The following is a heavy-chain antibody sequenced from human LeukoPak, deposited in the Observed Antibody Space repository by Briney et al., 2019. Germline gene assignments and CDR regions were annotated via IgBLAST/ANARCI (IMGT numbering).Heavy chain of an antibody. Sequence: SETLSLTCTVSGGSISSYYWSWIRQPPGKGLEWIGYIYYSGSTNYNPSLKSRVTISVDTSKNQFSLKLSSVTAADTAVYYCARDEPSEWGDYYCGMDVWGQGTTVTVSS. J-gene: IGHJ6*02. D-gene: IGHD1-26*01. CDR2: IYYSGST. CDR3: ARDEPSEWGDYYCGMDV. CDR1: GGSISSYY. V-gene: IGHV4-59*01.